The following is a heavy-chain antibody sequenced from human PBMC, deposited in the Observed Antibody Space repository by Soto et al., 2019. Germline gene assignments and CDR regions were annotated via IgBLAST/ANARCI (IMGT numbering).Heavy chain of an antibody. J-gene: IGHJ4*02. CDR2: ISAQNGDT. CDR3: ATEPIYYNDGSGYYPLGH. Sequence: ASVKVSCKASGYSFATYGFSGVRQAPGQGLECVGWISAQNGDTHYSQKFQGRVTLTTDTSTNTGYMELRSLTSDDTAVYFCATEPIYYNDGSGYYPLGHWGQGTLVTVSS. D-gene: IGHD3-22*01. V-gene: IGHV1-18*04. CDR1: GYSFATYG.